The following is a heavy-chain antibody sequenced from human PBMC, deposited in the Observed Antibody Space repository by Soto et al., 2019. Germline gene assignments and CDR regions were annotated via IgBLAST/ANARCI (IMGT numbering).Heavy chain of an antibody. Sequence: QVQLQESGPGLGKPSETLSLTCTVSGGSISSYYWSWIRQPPGKGLEWIGYIYYSGSTNYNPSLKSRVTISVDTSKNQFSLKLSSVTAADTAVYYCARGSSSGWYGGRNWFDPWGQGTLVTVSS. J-gene: IGHJ5*02. CDR1: GGSISSYY. CDR3: ARGSSSGWYGGRNWFDP. V-gene: IGHV4-59*01. D-gene: IGHD6-19*01. CDR2: IYYSGST.